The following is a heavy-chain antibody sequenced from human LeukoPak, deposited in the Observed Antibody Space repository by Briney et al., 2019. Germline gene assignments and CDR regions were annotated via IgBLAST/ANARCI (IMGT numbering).Heavy chain of an antibody. V-gene: IGHV3-33*01. CDR2: IWYDGSNK. CDR1: GFTFSSYG. D-gene: IGHD6-19*01. CDR3: AREGGSSGWYYFDY. Sequence: GGSLRLSCAASGFTFSSYGMHWVRQAPGKGLEWVAVIWYDGSNKYYADSVKGRFTISRDNSKNTLYLQMNSLRAEDTVVYYCAREGGSSGWYYFDYWGQGTLVTVSS. J-gene: IGHJ4*02.